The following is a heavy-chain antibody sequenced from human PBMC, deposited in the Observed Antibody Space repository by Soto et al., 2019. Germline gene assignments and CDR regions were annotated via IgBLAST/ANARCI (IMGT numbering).Heavy chain of an antibody. CDR3: AREGGGSYGAFDI. V-gene: IGHV4-59*01. CDR1: GGSISSYY. Sequence: SETLSLTCTVFGGSISSYYWSWVRRPPGKGLEWIGYVYNSGSTTYSPPFKSRVTISADTSKNQFSLKLTSVTAADTAVYYCAREGGGSYGAFDIWGQGTMVTVSS. CDR2: VYNSGST. J-gene: IGHJ3*02. D-gene: IGHD1-26*01.